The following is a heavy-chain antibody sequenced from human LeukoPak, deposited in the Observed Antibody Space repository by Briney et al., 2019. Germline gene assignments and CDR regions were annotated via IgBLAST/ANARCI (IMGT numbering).Heavy chain of an antibody. D-gene: IGHD3-3*01. CDR3: ARSSDFWSGYSENWFDP. V-gene: IGHV4-59*08. CDR1: GGSISSYY. J-gene: IGHJ5*02. CDR2: IYYSGST. Sequence: SETLSLTCTVSGGSISSYYWSWIRQPPGKGLEWIGYIYYSGSTNYNPSLKSRVTISVDTSKNQFSLKLSSVTAADTAVYYCARSSDFWSGYSENWFDPWGQGTLVTVSS.